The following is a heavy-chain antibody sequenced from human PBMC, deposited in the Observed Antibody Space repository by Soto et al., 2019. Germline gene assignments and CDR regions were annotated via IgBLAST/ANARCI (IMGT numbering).Heavy chain of an antibody. V-gene: IGHV1-69*01. CDR1: GGTFSSYA. CDR2: FIPIFGTA. J-gene: IGHJ6*02. Sequence: QVQLVQSGAEVKKPGSSVKVSCKASGGTFSSYAISWVRQAPGQGLEWMGGFIPIFGTANYAQKFQGRVTITADESTSTAYMELSSLRSEDTAVYYCARGIVVVPAAISYYYYGMDVWGQGTTVTVSS. CDR3: ARGIVVVPAAISYYYYGMDV. D-gene: IGHD2-2*02.